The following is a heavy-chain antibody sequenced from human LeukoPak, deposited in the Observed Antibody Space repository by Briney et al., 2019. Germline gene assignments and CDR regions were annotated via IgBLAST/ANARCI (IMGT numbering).Heavy chain of an antibody. D-gene: IGHD2-2*02. CDR1: GXSISSQNW. CDR3: AKGDIPNWFDP. Sequence: SETLSLTCAVSGXSISSQNWWSWVRQPPGKVLEGIGVIFHSGSTHYHPSLKSPVTISVDKSKNQFSLTLSSVTAADTAVYYCAKGDIPNWFDPWGQGTLVTVSS. J-gene: IGHJ5*02. CDR2: IFHSGST. V-gene: IGHV4-4*02.